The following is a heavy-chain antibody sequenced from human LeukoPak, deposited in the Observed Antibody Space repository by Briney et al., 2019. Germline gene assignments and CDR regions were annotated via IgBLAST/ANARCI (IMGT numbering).Heavy chain of an antibody. Sequence: ASVKVSCKASGYTFTSYAMNWVRQAPGQGLEWMGWINTNTGNPTYAQGFTGRFVFSLDTSVSTAYLQISSLKAEDTAVYYCAGLAITFGGVIVPDAFDIWGQGTMVTVSS. D-gene: IGHD3-16*02. CDR1: GYTFTSYA. CDR3: AGLAITFGGVIVPDAFDI. V-gene: IGHV7-4-1*02. CDR2: INTNTGNP. J-gene: IGHJ3*02.